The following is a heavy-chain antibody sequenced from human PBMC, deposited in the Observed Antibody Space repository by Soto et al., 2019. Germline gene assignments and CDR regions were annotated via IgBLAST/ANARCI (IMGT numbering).Heavy chain of an antibody. CDR2: INHSGST. Sequence: SQTLSLTCVVYGVSLSVVYWTWIRQPPGKGLEWIGEINHSGSTNYSPSLESRVTISLDTSNNQFSLKLSSVTAADTAVYYCARGPGYSYGYSVYYYYYGMDVWGQGTTVTVS. CDR1: GVSLSVVY. J-gene: IGHJ6*02. D-gene: IGHD5-18*01. CDR3: ARGPGYSYGYSVYYYYYGMDV. V-gene: IGHV4-34*01.